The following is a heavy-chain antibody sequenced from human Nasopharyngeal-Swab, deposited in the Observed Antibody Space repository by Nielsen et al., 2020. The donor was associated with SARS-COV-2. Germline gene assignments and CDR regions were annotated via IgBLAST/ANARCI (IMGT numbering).Heavy chain of an antibody. CDR3: ARRDTVTLYYYYYGMDV. D-gene: IGHD4-11*01. CDR1: GFTFSSYS. V-gene: IGHV3-21*01. CDR2: ISSSSSYI. Sequence: GGSLRLSCAASGFTFSSYSMNWVRQAPGKGLEWVPSISSSSSYIYYADSVKGRFTISRDNAKNSLYLQMNSLRAEDTAVYYCARRDTVTLYYYYYGMDVWGQGTTVTVSS. J-gene: IGHJ6*02.